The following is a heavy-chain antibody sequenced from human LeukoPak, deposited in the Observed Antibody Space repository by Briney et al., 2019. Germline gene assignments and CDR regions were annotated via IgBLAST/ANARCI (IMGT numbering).Heavy chain of an antibody. CDR3: VRLCSGHYFDY. J-gene: IGHJ4*02. CDR1: GGSISSSSYY. D-gene: IGHD2-15*01. CDR2: IYYSGST. Sequence: PSETLSLTCTVSGGSISSSSYYWGWIRQPPGKGLEWIGSIYYSGSTYYNPSLKSRVTISVDTSKNQFSLKLSSVTAADTAVYYCVRLCSGHYFDYWGQGTLVTVSS. V-gene: IGHV4-39*01.